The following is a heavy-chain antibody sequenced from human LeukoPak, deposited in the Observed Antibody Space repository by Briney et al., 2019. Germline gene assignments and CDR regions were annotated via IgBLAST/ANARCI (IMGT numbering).Heavy chain of an antibody. J-gene: IGHJ4*02. Sequence: GGSLRLSCAASGFTFSSYAMSWVRQAPGKGLEWVSAISGSGGSTSYADSVTGRFTISRDNSKNTLYLQMNSLRAEDTAVYYCAKVQTYYYDSSGIDYWGQGTLVTVSS. CDR3: AKVQTYYYDSSGIDY. CDR1: GFTFSSYA. CDR2: ISGSGGST. V-gene: IGHV3-23*01. D-gene: IGHD3-22*01.